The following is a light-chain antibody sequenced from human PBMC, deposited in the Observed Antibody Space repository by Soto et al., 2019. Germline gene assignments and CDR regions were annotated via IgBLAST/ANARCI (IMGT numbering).Light chain of an antibody. CDR2: GAS. CDR3: QQYGSSLIT. J-gene: IGKJ5*01. CDR1: QSVSSRY. V-gene: IGKV3-20*01. Sequence: EIVLTQSPGTLSLSPGERATLSCRASQSVSSRYLGWYQQKHGQAPRLLIYGASSRATGIPDRFSGSGSGTDFTLTISRLEPEDFAVYYCQQYGSSLITFGQGTRLEIK.